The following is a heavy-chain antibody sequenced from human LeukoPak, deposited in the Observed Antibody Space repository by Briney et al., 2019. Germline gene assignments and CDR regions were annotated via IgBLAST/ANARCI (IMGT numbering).Heavy chain of an antibody. CDR3: SNGRTSSGTLQHDY. Sequence: PGGSLRLSCAASGFTFSSCAMNWVRQAPGTGLEWVSSISGSGDNTYYADSVKGRFTISRDNSENTLYLQMNSLRAEDTALYYCSNGRTSSGTLQHDYWGQGTLVTVSS. J-gene: IGHJ4*02. CDR2: ISGSGDNT. V-gene: IGHV3-23*01. D-gene: IGHD6-19*01. CDR1: GFTFSSCA.